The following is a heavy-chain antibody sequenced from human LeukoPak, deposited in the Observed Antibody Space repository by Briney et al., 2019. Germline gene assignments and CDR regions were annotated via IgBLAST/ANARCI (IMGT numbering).Heavy chain of an antibody. V-gene: IGHV4-59*01. D-gene: IGHD4-23*01. CDR1: GGSISSYY. Sequence: SETLSLTCTVSGGSISSYYWSWIRQPPGKGLEWIGYIYYSGSTNYNPSLKSRVTISVDTPKNQFSLKLSSVTAADTAVYYCAREGGNSHWFDPGGQGTLVTVSS. J-gene: IGHJ5*02. CDR3: AREGGNSHWFDP. CDR2: IYYSGST.